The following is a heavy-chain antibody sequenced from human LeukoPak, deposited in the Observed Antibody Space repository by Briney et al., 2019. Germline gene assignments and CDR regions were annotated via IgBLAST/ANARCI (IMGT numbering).Heavy chain of an antibody. D-gene: IGHD6-6*01. CDR2: IYPGDSDT. CDR1: GYSFSTYW. V-gene: IGHV5-51*01. CDR3: ARRTAAHYYLDY. J-gene: IGHJ4*02. Sequence: GESLKISCKGSGYSFSTYWIGWVRQMPGKGLEWMGIIYPGDSDTRYRPSFQGQVTISADKSISTAYLQWSSLKASDTAMYYCARRTAAHYYLDYWGQGTLVTVSS.